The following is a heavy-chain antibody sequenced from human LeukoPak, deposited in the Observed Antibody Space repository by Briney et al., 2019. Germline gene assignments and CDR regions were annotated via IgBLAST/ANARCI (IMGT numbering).Heavy chain of an antibody. Sequence: GGSLRLFCVASGFTFSSLWMYWVRQAPGTGLVWVSSINSDGRDTRYADSVKGRFTISRDNAKNTVYLQMNSLRAEDTAVYYCARNHWNYVYYGVDVWGQGTTVTVSS. V-gene: IGHV3-74*01. J-gene: IGHJ6*02. CDR1: GFTFSSLW. CDR3: ARNHWNYVYYGVDV. D-gene: IGHD1-1*01. CDR2: INSDGRDT.